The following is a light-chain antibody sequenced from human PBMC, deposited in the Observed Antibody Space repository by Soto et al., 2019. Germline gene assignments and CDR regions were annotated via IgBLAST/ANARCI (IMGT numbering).Light chain of an antibody. V-gene: IGKV3-15*01. CDR3: QQYNNWPRT. CDR2: GAS. Sequence: EIVMTQSPGALSVSPGEGATLSCWASQSIGKDVAWYQQRPGQAPRLLIYGASTRAPGIPARFSGSGSGTDFTLTISGLLSDDCALYYCQQYNNWPRTFGQGTNV. J-gene: IGKJ1*01. CDR1: QSIGKD.